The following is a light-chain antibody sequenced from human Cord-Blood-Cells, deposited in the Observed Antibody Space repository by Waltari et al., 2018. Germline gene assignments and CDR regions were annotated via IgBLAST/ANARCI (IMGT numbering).Light chain of an antibody. CDR1: QRVSSY. Sequence: EIVLTQSLATLSLSPGERATLSCRASQRVSSYLAWYQQKPGQAPRLLIYDASNRATGIPARFSGSGSGTDFTLTISSLEPEDFAVYYCQQRSNCLFTFGPGTKVDIK. V-gene: IGKV3-11*01. CDR2: DAS. CDR3: QQRSNCLFT. J-gene: IGKJ3*01.